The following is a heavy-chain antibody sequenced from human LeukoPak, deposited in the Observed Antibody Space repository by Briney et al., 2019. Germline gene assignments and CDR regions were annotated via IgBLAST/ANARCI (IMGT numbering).Heavy chain of an antibody. CDR3: ARGSGSYGVEAFDI. D-gene: IGHD1-26*01. V-gene: IGHV1-69*04. CDR1: GGTFSSYA. Sequence: GASVKVSCKASGGTFSSYAIRWVRQAPGQGLEWMGRITPILGIANYAQKFQGRVTITADKSTSTAYMELSSLRSEDTAVYYCARGSGSYGVEAFDIWGQGTMVTVSS. J-gene: IGHJ3*02. CDR2: ITPILGIA.